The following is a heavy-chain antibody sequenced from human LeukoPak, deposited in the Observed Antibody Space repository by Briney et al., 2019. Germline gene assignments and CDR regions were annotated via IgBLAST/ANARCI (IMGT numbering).Heavy chain of an antibody. Sequence: GASVKVSCKASGYTFTGYYVHWVRQAPGQGLEWMGYISPNSGATNYAQNFQGRVTMTRDTSMSTAYMELTGLRSDDTAMYYCARYYYGSGSPTPNWFDTWGQGTLVTVSS. CDR2: ISPNSGAT. CDR3: ARYYYGSGSPTPNWFDT. V-gene: IGHV1-2*02. D-gene: IGHD3-10*01. J-gene: IGHJ5*02. CDR1: GYTFTGYY.